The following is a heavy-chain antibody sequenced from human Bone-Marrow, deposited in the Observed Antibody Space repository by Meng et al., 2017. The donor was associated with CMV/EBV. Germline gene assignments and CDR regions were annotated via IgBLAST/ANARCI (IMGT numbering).Heavy chain of an antibody. J-gene: IGHJ6*02. Sequence: GGSLRLSCAASGFTFSSYGMHWVRQAPGKGLEWVSGISSSSSSYIYYADSVKGRFTISRDNAKNSLYLQMNSLRAEDTAVYYCARGRYDFWSGSLASYYYYGMDVWGQGTTVTVSS. CDR1: GFTFSSYG. CDR3: ARGRYDFWSGSLASYYYYGMDV. D-gene: IGHD3-3*01. V-gene: IGHV3-21*01. CDR2: ISSSSSSYI.